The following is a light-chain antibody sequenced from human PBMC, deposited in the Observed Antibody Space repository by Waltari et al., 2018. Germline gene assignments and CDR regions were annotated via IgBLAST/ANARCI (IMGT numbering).Light chain of an antibody. CDR2: NDV. J-gene: IGLJ1*01. CDR3: ASWDDRLDAYV. CDR1: RSPVGSNV. Sequence: QSVLTQPPSASGTPGQRVILSCSGTRSPVGSNVVNWSHQLPGTAPKLLIFNDVDRPSGVPDRFSGSRSATSASLAISGLQSDDESTYYCASWDDRLDAYVFGTGTRVTVL. V-gene: IGLV1-44*01.